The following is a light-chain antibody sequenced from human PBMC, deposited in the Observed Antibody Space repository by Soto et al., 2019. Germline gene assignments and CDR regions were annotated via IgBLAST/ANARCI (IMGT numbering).Light chain of an antibody. CDR2: EVT. CDR3: TSYTSNNALI. CDR1: SSDVGVFQY. Sequence: QSALTQPASVSGSPGQSIAISCTGTSSDVGVFQYVSWYQQHPGKAPKLMIYEVTNRPSGVSSRFSGSKSGNTASLTISGLQADDEANYYCTSYTSNNALIFGGGTKLTVL. J-gene: IGLJ2*01. V-gene: IGLV2-14*01.